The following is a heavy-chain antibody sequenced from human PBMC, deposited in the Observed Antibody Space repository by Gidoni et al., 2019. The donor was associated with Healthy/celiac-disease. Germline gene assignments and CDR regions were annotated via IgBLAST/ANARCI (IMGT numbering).Heavy chain of an antibody. D-gene: IGHD4-17*01. V-gene: IGHV4-59*01. CDR2: IYYSGST. CDR1: GGSISSYY. CDR3: ARFRSGDSDYGDYGNWFDP. Sequence: QVQLQESGPGLVKPSETLSLTCTVSGGSISSYYWSWIRQPPGKGLEWIGYIYYSGSTNYNPSLKSRVTISVDTSKNQFSLKLSSVTAADTAVYYCARFRSGDSDYGDYGNWFDPWGQGTLVTVSS. J-gene: IGHJ5*02.